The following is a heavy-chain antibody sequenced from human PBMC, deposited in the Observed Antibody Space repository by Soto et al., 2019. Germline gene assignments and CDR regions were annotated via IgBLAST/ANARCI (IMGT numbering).Heavy chain of an antibody. V-gene: IGHV4-30-4*01. CDR1: GGSISSGDYY. CDR2: IYYSGST. Sequence: SETLSLTCTVSGGSISSGDYYWSWIRQPPGKGLEWIGYIYYSGSTYYNPSLKSRVTISVDTSKNQFSLKLSSVTAADTAVYYCARATALTGYYQWNYWGQGTLVTVS. D-gene: IGHD3-9*01. J-gene: IGHJ4*02. CDR3: ARATALTGYYQWNY.